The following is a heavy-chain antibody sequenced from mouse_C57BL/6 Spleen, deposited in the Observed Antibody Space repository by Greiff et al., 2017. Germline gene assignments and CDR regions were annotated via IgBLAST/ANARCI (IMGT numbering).Heavy chain of an antibody. CDR1: GFTFSSYA. V-gene: IGHV5-4*01. CDR3: ARDEGDYFGY. CDR2: ISDGGSYT. J-gene: IGHJ2*01. Sequence: EVMLVESGGGLVKPGGSLKLSCAASGFTFSSYAMSWVRQTPEKRLEWVATISDGGSYTYYPDNVQGRFTITRDNAKNNLYLQMSHLKSEDTAMYYCARDEGDYFGYWGQGTTLTVSS.